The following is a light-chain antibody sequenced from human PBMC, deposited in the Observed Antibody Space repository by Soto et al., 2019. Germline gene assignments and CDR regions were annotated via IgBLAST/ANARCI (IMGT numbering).Light chain of an antibody. V-gene: IGLV1-40*01. J-gene: IGLJ2*01. CDR1: TSNIGAGYD. Sequence: QSVLTQPPSVSGAPGQRVTISCTGSTSNIGAGYDVHWYQQLPGTAPKLLIYGNNKRPSGVPDRFSGSKSGTSASLAITGLQAEDEADYYCQSFDSSLSGPVVFGGGTKLTVL. CDR2: GNN. CDR3: QSFDSSLSGPVV.